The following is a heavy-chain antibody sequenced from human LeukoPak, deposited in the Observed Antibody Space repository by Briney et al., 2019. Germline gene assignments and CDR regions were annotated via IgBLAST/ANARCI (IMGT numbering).Heavy chain of an antibody. CDR3: ARVGYSGFEPLFDH. J-gene: IGHJ4*02. CDR2: ISSSSSYT. CDR1: GFTFSDYY. D-gene: IGHD5-12*01. V-gene: IGHV3-11*05. Sequence: GGSLRLSCAASGFTFSDYYMSWIRQAPGKGLEWVSYISSSSSYTNYADSVKGRFTISRDNAKNSLYLQMNSLRAEDTALYYCARVGYSGFEPLFDHWGQGTLVTVSS.